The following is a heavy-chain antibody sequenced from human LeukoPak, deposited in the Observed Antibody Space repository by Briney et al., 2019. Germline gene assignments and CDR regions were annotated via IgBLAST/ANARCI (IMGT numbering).Heavy chain of an antibody. CDR3: ATDDYGTGVGGY. D-gene: IGHD3-10*01. CDR1: GYTLTELS. V-gene: IGHV1-24*01. J-gene: IGHJ4*02. CDR2: FDPEDGET. Sequence: PRASVKVSCKVSGYTLTELSMHWVRQAPGKGLEWMGGFDPEDGETIYAQKLQGRVAMTEDTSTDTAYMELSSPRSEDTAVYYCATDDYGTGVGGYWGQGTLVTVSS.